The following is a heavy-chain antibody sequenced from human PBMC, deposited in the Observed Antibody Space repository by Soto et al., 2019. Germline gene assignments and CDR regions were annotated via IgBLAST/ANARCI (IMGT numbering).Heavy chain of an antibody. CDR1: GYSFITHW. Sequence: GESLKISCQGSGYSFITHWIGWLRQMPGKGLEWMAIIYPRDSDIRYSPSFQGQVTVSVDKSISTAYLQWSSLKASDTAIYYCARSTGSSSWYEYNWFDPWGQGTLVTVSS. J-gene: IGHJ5*02. CDR3: ARSTGSSSWYEYNWFDP. CDR2: IYPRDSDI. V-gene: IGHV5-51*01. D-gene: IGHD6-13*01.